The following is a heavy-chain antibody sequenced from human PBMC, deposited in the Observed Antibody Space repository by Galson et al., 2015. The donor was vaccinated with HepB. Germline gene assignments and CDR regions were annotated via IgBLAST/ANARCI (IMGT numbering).Heavy chain of an antibody. CDR1: GYTFTSYA. CDR3: ARVGYSSSWSVAYFDY. Sequence: SVRVSCKASGYTFTSYAMHWVRQAPGQRLEWMGWINAGNGNTKYSQKFRGRVTITRDTSASTAYMELSSLRSEDTAVYYCARVGYSSSWSVAYFDYWGQGTLVTVSS. V-gene: IGHV1-3*01. J-gene: IGHJ4*02. CDR2: INAGNGNT. D-gene: IGHD6-13*01.